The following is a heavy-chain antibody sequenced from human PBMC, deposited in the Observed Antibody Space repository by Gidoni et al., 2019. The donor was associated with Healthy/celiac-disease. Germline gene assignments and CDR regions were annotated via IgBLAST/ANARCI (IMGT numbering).Heavy chain of an antibody. D-gene: IGHD4-4*01. V-gene: IGHV1-46*01. J-gene: IGHJ4*02. CDR3: ARERLGTVTGEYYFDY. CDR2: INPSGGST. CDR1: GYTFPSYY. Sequence: QVQLVQSGAEVKKPGASVKVSCKASGYTFPSYYMHWVRQAPGQGLEWMGIINPSGGSTSYAQKFQGRVTMTRDTSTSTVYMELSSLRSEDTAVYYCARERLGTVTGEYYFDYWGQGTLVTVSS.